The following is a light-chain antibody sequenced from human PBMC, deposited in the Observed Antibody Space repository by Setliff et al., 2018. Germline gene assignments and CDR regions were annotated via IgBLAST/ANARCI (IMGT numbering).Light chain of an antibody. CDR1: QDVSSF. J-gene: IGKJ4*01. CDR2: GAS. V-gene: IGKV1-9*01. Sequence: DIQSTQSPSFLSASVGDRVIITCRASQDVSSFFAWYQQKPGKAPKILIWGASHLQSGVPSRFSGDRSGAEYTLTINFLQPEDFATYYCQQLISFPLTFGGGTKVDIK. CDR3: QQLISFPLT.